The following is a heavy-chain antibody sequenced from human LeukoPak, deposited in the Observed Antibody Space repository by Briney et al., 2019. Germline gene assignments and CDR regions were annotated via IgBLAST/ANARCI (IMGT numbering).Heavy chain of an antibody. V-gene: IGHV4-59*01. Sequence: SETLSLTCTVSGGSIRSYYWSWIRQPPGRGLEWIGSIYYIGSTKYNPSLKSRVTISVDTSKNQFSLKLTSVTAADTAVYYCARVVAAATYYFDYWGQGTLVTVSS. CDR1: GGSIRSYY. D-gene: IGHD6-13*01. CDR3: ARVVAAATYYFDY. J-gene: IGHJ4*02. CDR2: IYYIGST.